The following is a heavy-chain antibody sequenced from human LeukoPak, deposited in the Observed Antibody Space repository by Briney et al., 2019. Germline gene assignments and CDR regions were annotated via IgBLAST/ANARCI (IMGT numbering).Heavy chain of an antibody. D-gene: IGHD3-10*01. CDR2: ICNSGGST. CDR3: AKRASGSGTSLYYFDY. Sequence: GGSLRLSCAASGFTFSSYAMSWVRQAPGKGLEWVSFICNSGGSTFYADSVKGRFTISRDNSKNTLYLLMNSLRAEDTAVYYCAKRASGSGTSLYYFDYWGQGTLVTVSS. CDR1: GFTFSSYA. V-gene: IGHV3-23*01. J-gene: IGHJ4*02.